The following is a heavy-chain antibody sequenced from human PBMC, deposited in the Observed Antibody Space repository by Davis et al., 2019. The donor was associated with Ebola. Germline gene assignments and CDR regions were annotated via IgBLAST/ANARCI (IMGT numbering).Heavy chain of an antibody. CDR2: ISNDGSYQ. CDR3: ARRADY. CDR1: GFTFSTHG. J-gene: IGHJ4*02. Sequence: GGSLRLSCAASGFTFSTHGMHWVRQAPGKGLEWVAVISNDGSYQYYADSVKGRFTISRDNSKNSLYLQMNSLRAEDTAVYYCARRADYWGQGTLVTVSS. V-gene: IGHV3-30*03.